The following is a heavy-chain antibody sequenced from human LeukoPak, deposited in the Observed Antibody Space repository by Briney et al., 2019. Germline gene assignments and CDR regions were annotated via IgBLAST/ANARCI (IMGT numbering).Heavy chain of an antibody. V-gene: IGHV1-46*01. J-gene: IGHJ4*02. CDR3: ASLLGSYYVDY. CDR2: INPSGGST. Sequence: ASVKVSCKASGYTFTSHHMHWVRQAPGQGLEWMGIINPSGGSTSYAQKFQGRVTMTRDTSISTAYMELSRLRSDDTAVYYCASLLGSYYVDYWGQGTLVTVSS. D-gene: IGHD1-26*01. CDR1: GYTFTSHH.